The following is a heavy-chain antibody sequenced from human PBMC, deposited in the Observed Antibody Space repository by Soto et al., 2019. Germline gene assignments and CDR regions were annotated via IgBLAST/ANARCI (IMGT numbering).Heavy chain of an antibody. CDR1: GASITGSSY. CDR2: FSLSGTT. V-gene: IGHV4-4*07. J-gene: IGHJ4*02. D-gene: IGHD2-8*02. CDR3: ARGMTPPGAPVWYYFDS. Sequence: QVQLQESGPGLMKPSETLSLTCTVSGASITGSSYWSWMRQPAGKGLEWIGRFSLSGTTNYNPSPKSRVTMSADVSKNQFALRLASVTAAVTALYSCARGMTPPGAPVWYYFDSWGQGTLVTVSS.